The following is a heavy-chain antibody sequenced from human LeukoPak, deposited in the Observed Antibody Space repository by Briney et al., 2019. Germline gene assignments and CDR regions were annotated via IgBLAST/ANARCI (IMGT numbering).Heavy chain of an antibody. D-gene: IGHD1-26*01. Sequence: GRSLRLSCTASGFTFGDYAMSWVRQAPGKGLEWVGFIRSKAYGGTTEYAASVKGRFTISRDDSKSIPYLQMNSLKTEDTAVYYCTRDPRGSYGPDAFDIWGQGTMVTVSS. J-gene: IGHJ3*02. CDR1: GFTFGDYA. V-gene: IGHV3-49*04. CDR3: TRDPRGSYGPDAFDI. CDR2: IRSKAYGGTT.